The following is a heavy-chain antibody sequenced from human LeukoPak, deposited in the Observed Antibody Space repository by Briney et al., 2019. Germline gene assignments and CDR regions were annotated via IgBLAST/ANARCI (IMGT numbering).Heavy chain of an antibody. CDR1: GGSISSYY. Sequence: PSETLSLTCTVSGGSISSYYWSWIRQPPGKGLEWIGYIYYSGSTNYNPSLKSRVTISEDTSKNQFSLKLSSVTAADTAVYYCARGYYDSSGYYGFSYWGQGTLVTVSS. CDR2: IYYSGST. V-gene: IGHV4-59*08. J-gene: IGHJ4*02. CDR3: ARGYYDSSGYYGFSY. D-gene: IGHD3-22*01.